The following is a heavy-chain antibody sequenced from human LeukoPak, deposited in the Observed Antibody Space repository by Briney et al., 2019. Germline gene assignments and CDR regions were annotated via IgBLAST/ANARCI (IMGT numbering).Heavy chain of an antibody. CDR2: ISYDGSNK. V-gene: IGHV3-30*18. CDR1: GFTFSSYG. D-gene: IGHD5-18*01. CDR3: AKGPWIQLWLLFDY. J-gene: IGHJ4*02. Sequence: GGSLRLSCAASGFTFSSYGMHWVRQAPGKGLEWVAVISYDGSNKYYADSVMGRFTISRDNSKNTLYLQMNSLRAEDTAVYYCAKGPWIQLWLLFDYWGQGTLVTVSS.